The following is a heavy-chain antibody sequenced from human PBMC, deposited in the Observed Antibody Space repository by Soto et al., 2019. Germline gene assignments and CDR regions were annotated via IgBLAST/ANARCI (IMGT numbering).Heavy chain of an antibody. Sequence: QVQLQESGPGLVKPSQTLSLTCTVSGGSISSGGYYWSWIRQHPGKGLEWIGYIYYSGGTYYNPSLKSRVTISVDTSKNQFSLKLSSVTAADTAVYYCARATGVSLYYYYYGMDVWGQGTTVTVSS. CDR2: IYYSGGT. D-gene: IGHD3-10*01. V-gene: IGHV4-31*03. CDR3: ARATGVSLYYYYYGMDV. J-gene: IGHJ6*02. CDR1: GGSISSGGYY.